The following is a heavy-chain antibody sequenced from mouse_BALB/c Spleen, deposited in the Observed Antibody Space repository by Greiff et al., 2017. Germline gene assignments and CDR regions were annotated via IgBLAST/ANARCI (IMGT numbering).Heavy chain of an antibody. CDR3: ARGRDGYDY. J-gene: IGHJ2*01. CDR2: INPSTGYT. D-gene: IGHD2-3*01. Sequence: VHLVESGAELAKPGASVKMSCKASGYTFTSYWMHWVKQRPGQGLEWIGYINPSTGYTEYNQKFKDKATLTADKSSSTAYMQLSSLTSEDSAVYYCARGRDGYDYWGQGTTLTVSS. CDR1: GYTFTSYW. V-gene: IGHV1-7*01.